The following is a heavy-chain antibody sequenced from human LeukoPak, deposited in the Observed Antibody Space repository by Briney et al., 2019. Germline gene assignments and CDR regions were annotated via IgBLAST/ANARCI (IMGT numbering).Heavy chain of an antibody. D-gene: IGHD1-26*01. CDR1: GGSISSYY. J-gene: IGHJ3*02. CDR2: ISYSGST. Sequence: SETLSLTCTVSGGSISSYYWSWIRQPPGKGLEWSGYISYSGSTDYNPSLKSRVTISLDTSKNQFSLRLSSVTAADTAVYYCARETRLHSGSYSNDAFDIWGQGTMVTVSS. V-gene: IGHV4-59*01. CDR3: ARETRLHSGSYSNDAFDI.